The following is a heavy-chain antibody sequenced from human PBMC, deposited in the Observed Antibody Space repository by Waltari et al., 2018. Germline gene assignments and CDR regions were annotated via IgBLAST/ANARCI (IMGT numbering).Heavy chain of an antibody. V-gene: IGHV3-13*01. J-gene: IGHJ6*02. Sequence: EVQLVESGGGLVQPGGSLRLSCAASGFTFSSYDMHWVRQATGEGLEWVSAIGTAGDTYYPGSVKGRFTISRENAKNSLYLQMNSLRAGDTAVYYCARDRGLYGMDVWGQGTTVTVSS. CDR2: IGTAGDT. CDR1: GFTFSSYD. CDR3: ARDRGLYGMDV.